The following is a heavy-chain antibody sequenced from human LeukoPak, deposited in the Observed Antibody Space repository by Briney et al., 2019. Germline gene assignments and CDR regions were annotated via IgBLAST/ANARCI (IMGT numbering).Heavy chain of an antibody. CDR1: GYTFTNYD. CDR2: MNPNSGNT. V-gene: IGHV1-8*03. CDR3: ARYDILTGIDY. Sequence: ASVTVSCKASGYTFTNYDINWVRQATGQGLEWMGWMNPNSGNTGYAQKFQGRVTITRNTSISTAYMELRSLRSDDTAVYYCARYDILTGIDYWGQGTLVTVSS. J-gene: IGHJ4*02. D-gene: IGHD3-9*01.